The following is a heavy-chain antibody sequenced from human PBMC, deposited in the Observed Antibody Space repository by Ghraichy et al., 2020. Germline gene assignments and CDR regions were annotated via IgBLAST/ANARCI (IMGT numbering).Heavy chain of an antibody. D-gene: IGHD3-10*01. V-gene: IGHV4-34*01. CDR1: GGSFSGYY. CDR2: INHSGST. Sequence: SETLSLTCAVYGGSFSGYYWSWIRQPPGKGLEWIGEINHSGSTNYNPSLKSRVTISVDTSKNQVSLKLSSVTAADTAVYYCARGKPMVRGVMGYFDYWGQGTLVTVSS. CDR3: ARGKPMVRGVMGYFDY. J-gene: IGHJ4*02.